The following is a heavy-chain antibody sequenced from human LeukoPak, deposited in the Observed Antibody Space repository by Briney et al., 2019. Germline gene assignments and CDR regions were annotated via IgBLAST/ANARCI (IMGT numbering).Heavy chain of an antibody. J-gene: IGHJ3*02. D-gene: IGHD6-19*01. V-gene: IGHV4-30-4*01. CDR2: IYYSGST. CDR1: GGSISSGDYY. CDR3: ARGRRGGWHLGAFDI. Sequence: SETLSLTCTVSGGSISSGDYYWSWIRQPPGKGLEWIGYIYYSGSTYYNPSLKSRVTISVDTSKNQFSLKLSSVTAADTAVYYCARGRRGGWHLGAFDIWGQGTMVTVSS.